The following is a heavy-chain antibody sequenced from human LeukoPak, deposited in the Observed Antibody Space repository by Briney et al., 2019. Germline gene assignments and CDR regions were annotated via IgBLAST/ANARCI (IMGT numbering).Heavy chain of an antibody. J-gene: IGHJ3*02. D-gene: IGHD1-20*01. CDR3: ARQITGMPDAFDI. CDR1: GYSFTGYW. CDR2: IYPGDSDT. Sequence: HGESLKISCKGSGYSFTGYWIGWVRQMPGKGLEWMGIIYPGDSDTRYSPSFQGQVTISADKSISTAYLQWSSLKASDTAMYYCARQITGMPDAFDIWGQGTMVTVSS. V-gene: IGHV5-51*01.